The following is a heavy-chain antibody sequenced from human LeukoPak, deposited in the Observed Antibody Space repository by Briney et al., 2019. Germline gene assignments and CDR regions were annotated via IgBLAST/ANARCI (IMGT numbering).Heavy chain of an antibody. V-gene: IGHV4-59*01. CDR2: IYYSGST. CDR1: GGSISSYY. CDR3: ARDHGEGFDY. Sequence: SETLSLTCTVSGGSISSYYWSWIRQPPGKGLEWIGYIYYSGSTNYNPSLKSRVTIPVDTSKNQFSLKLSSVTAADTAVYYCARDHGEGFDYWGQGTLVTVSS. J-gene: IGHJ4*02. D-gene: IGHD4-17*01.